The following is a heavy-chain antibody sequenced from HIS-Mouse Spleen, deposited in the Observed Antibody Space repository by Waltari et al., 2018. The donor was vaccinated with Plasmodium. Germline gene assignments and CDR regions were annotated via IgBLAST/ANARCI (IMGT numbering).Heavy chain of an antibody. J-gene: IGHJ3*02. V-gene: IGHV3-7*01. CDR2: IKQDGSEK. CDR3: ARLRRANWGMADAFDI. CDR1: GFTFSSYW. Sequence: EVQLVESGVGLVQPGGSLRLSCAASGFTFSSYWMSWVRQAPGKGLGWVANIKQDGSEKYYVDSVKGRFTISRDNAKNSLYLQMNSLRAEDTAVYYCARLRRANWGMADAFDIWGQGTMVTVSS. D-gene: IGHD7-27*01.